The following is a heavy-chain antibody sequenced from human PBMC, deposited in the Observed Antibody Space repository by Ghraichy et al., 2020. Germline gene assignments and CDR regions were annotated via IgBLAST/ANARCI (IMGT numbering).Heavy chain of an antibody. D-gene: IGHD7-27*01. J-gene: IGHJ4*02. CDR3: ARGGENWGEAVY. CDR2: TNDDGREQ. Sequence: GESLNISCAASGFLFKKFWMTWVRQAPGKGLEWLANTNDDGREQYYVDSVRGRFTLSRDNTRNSFFLQMNSLRAEDTAVYYCARGGENWGEAVYWGQGTLFRVSS. CDR1: GFLFKKFW. V-gene: IGHV3-7*03.